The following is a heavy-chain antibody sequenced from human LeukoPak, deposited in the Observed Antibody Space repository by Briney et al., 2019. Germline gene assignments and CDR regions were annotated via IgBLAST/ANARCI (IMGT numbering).Heavy chain of an antibody. CDR2: IYYSGRT. V-gene: IGHV4-59*01. Sequence: SETLSLTCTVSGGSISSYYWSWIRQPPEKGLEWIGYIYYSGRTNYNPSLKSRVTISVDTSKNQFSLKLSSVTAADTAVYYCARYYYDSSGYYYYFDYWGQGTLVTVSS. CDR1: GGSISSYY. J-gene: IGHJ4*02. CDR3: ARYYYDSSGYYYYFDY. D-gene: IGHD3-22*01.